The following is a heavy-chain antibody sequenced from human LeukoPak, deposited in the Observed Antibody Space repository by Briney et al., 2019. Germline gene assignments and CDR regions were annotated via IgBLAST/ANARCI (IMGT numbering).Heavy chain of an antibody. CDR2: ISSRSTNI. CDR3: AKDPNIN. D-gene: IGHD1-14*01. V-gene: IGHV3-21*01. J-gene: IGHJ4*02. CDR1: GFTFSRYS. Sequence: GGSLRLSCAGSGFTFSRYSMNWFRQAPGKGLERVSSISSRSTNIFYADSVKGRFTISRDNAKNSLYPQMNSLGAEDTAVYYCAKDPNINWGQGTLVTVSS.